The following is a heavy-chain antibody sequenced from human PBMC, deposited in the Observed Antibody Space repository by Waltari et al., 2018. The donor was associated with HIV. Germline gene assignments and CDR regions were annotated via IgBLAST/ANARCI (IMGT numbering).Heavy chain of an antibody. Sequence: EVQLVESGGGSVQPGRSLRLSCTASGITFDDYAMHWVRQPPGKDLEWVSGIRWNSGDIAYADSVKGRFTISRDNTKNSLFLQMNSVRVEDTALYYCVKDGASTIFGVLNGMDVWGQGTTVTVSS. CDR3: VKDGASTIFGVLNGMDV. V-gene: IGHV3-9*01. D-gene: IGHD3-3*01. CDR2: IRWNSGDI. CDR1: GITFDDYA. J-gene: IGHJ6*02.